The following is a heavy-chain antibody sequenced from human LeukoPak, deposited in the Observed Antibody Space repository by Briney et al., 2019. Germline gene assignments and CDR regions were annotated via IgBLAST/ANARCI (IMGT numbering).Heavy chain of an antibody. CDR3: VGGRQWLTYYFDY. CDR2: IYSGGST. CDR1: GFTVSSNY. Sequence: PGGSLRLSCAASGFTVSSNYMSWVRQAPGKGLEWGSVIYSGGSTYYTDSGKGRLTISRDNSKTTLYLQMNSLTAEDTAVYYCVGGRQWLTYYFDYWGQGTLVTVSS. V-gene: IGHV3-53*01. D-gene: IGHD6-19*01. J-gene: IGHJ4*02.